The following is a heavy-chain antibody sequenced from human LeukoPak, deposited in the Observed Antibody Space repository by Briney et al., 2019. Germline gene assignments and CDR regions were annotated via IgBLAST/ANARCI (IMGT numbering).Heavy chain of an antibody. J-gene: IGHJ5*02. Sequence: GGSLRLSCTAPGFTFSNAWMSWVRQAPGKGLEWVGRIRSKNDGGTTDYAAPVKGRFTISRDDSKNTLYLQMNSLRTEDTAVYYCATSNLATWGQGTLVTVSS. CDR1: GFTFSNAW. V-gene: IGHV3-15*01. CDR2: IRSKNDGGTT. CDR3: ATSNLAT.